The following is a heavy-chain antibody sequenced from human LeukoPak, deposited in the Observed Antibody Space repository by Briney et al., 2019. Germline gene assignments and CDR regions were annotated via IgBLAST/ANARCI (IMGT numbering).Heavy chain of an antibody. V-gene: IGHV1-69*06. J-gene: IGHJ6*03. CDR3: ARGRYSSGFGGNYYYYYMDV. D-gene: IGHD5-18*01. Sequence: ASVKVSCKASGGTFSSYAISWVRQAPGQGLEWMGGIIPIFGTTNYAQKFQGRVTITADKSTSTAYMELSSLRSEDTAVYYCARGRYSSGFGGNYYYYYMDVWGKGTTVTVSS. CDR1: GGTFSSYA. CDR2: IIPIFGTT.